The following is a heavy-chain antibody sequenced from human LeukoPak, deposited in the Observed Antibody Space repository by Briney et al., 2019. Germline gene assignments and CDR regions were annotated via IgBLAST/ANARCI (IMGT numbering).Heavy chain of an antibody. V-gene: IGHV3-23*01. CDR1: GLTFSRCA. J-gene: IGHJ4*02. D-gene: IGHD5-24*01. CDR3: ASRPPIIGGGSFDF. Sequence: PGGSLRLSCAASGLTFSRCAMGWVCLAPGKGLEWVSTICGGGDLTYYAGSVRGRFTISRDHSTNTLYLQMKSLRAADTPVFYCASRPPIIGGGSFDFWGQGILVSVSS. CDR2: ICGGGDLT.